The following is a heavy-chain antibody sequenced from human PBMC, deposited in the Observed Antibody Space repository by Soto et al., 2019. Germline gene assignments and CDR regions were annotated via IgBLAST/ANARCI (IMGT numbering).Heavy chain of an antibody. J-gene: IGHJ6*02. Sequence: GASVKVSCKASGYTVTGYYMHWVRQSPGQGLEWMGWINPNSGGTNYAQKFQGWVTMTRDTSISTAYMELSRLRSDDTAVYYCARGIAAAGTSGMDVWGQGTTVTVSS. V-gene: IGHV1-2*04. CDR3: ARGIAAAGTSGMDV. CDR2: INPNSGGT. D-gene: IGHD6-13*01. CDR1: GYTVTGYY.